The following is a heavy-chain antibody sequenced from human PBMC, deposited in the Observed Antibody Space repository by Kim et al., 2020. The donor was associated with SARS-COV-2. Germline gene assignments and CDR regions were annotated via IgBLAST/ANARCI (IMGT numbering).Heavy chain of an antibody. J-gene: IGHJ6*02. D-gene: IGHD3-3*01. CDR1: GGTFSSYA. Sequence: SVKVSCKASGGTFSSYAISWVRQAPGQGLEWMGGIIPIFGTANYAQKFQGRVTITADESTSTAYMELSSLRSEDTAVYYCARGDDFWSDIEYYYYGMDVWGQGTTVTVSS. V-gene: IGHV1-69*13. CDR3: ARGDDFWSDIEYYYYGMDV. CDR2: IIPIFGTA.